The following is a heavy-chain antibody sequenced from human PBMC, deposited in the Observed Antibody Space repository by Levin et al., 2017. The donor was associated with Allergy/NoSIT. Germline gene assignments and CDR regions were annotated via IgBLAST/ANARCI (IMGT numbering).Heavy chain of an antibody. CDR1: GGSISSGGYS. Sequence: SETLSLTCAVSGGSISSGGYSWSWIRQPPGEGLEWIGNSYLSGRTYYNPSLKSRVTISVGRATNQFCLNLSSVTAADTAVYYCASAAGYSYGYYFDYWGQGTLVPVSS. CDR2: SYLSGRT. D-gene: IGHD5-18*01. CDR3: ASAAGYSYGYYFDY. V-gene: IGHV4-30-2*01. J-gene: IGHJ4*02.